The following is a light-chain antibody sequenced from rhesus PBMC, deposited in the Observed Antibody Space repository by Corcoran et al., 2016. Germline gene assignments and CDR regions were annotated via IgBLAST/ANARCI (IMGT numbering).Light chain of an antibody. J-gene: IGKJ2*01. CDR3: QHYYSTPYS. Sequence: DIQMTQSPSSLSASVGDRVTITCRASQGITNDLAWYQQNTGETPKLLIYEASSLQSGIPSRFSGSGSGTEFTLTISSLQSEDFATYYCQHYYSTPYSFRQGTKVEIK. CDR1: QGITND. CDR2: EAS. V-gene: IGKV1-25*01.